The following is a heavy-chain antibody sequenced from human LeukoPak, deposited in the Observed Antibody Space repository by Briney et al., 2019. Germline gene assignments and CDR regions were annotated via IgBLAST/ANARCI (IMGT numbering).Heavy chain of an antibody. CDR2: INPNSGGT. CDR3: ARDRRRTGIAAAGAY. D-gene: IGHD6-13*01. CDR1: GYTFTGYY. Sequence: GASVKVSCKASGYTFTGYYMHWVRQAPGQGLERMGWINPNSGGTNYAQKFQGRVTMTRDTSISTAYMELSRLRSDDTAVYYCARDRRRTGIAAAGAYWGQGTLVTVSS. J-gene: IGHJ4*02. V-gene: IGHV1-2*02.